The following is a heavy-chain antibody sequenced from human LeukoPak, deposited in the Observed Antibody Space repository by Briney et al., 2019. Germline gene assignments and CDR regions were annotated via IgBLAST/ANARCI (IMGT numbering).Heavy chain of an antibody. Sequence: ASVKVSCKASGYTFTGYYMHWVRQAPGQGLEWMGRINPNSGGTNYAQKFQGRVTMTRDTSISTAYMELSRLRSDDTAVYYCARSASGSYDFGYWGQGTLVTVSS. D-gene: IGHD1-26*01. V-gene: IGHV1-2*06. CDR2: INPNSGGT. CDR1: GYTFTGYY. CDR3: ARSASGSYDFGY. J-gene: IGHJ4*02.